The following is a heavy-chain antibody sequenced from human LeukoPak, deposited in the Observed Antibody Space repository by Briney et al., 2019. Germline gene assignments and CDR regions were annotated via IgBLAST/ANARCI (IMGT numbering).Heavy chain of an antibody. CDR3: ARARTARYDAFDI. D-gene: IGHD1-1*01. Sequence: ASVKVSCKASGYTFTSYDINWVRRATGQGLEWMGWMNPNSGNTGYAQKFQGRVTMTRNTSISTAYMELSSLRSEDTAVYYCARARTARYDAFDIWGQGTMVTVSS. V-gene: IGHV1-8*01. CDR2: MNPNSGNT. J-gene: IGHJ3*02. CDR1: GYTFTSYD.